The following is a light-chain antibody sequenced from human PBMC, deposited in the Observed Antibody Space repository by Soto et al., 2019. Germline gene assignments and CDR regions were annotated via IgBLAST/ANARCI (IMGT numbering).Light chain of an antibody. V-gene: IGKV3-11*01. J-gene: IGKJ4*01. CDR3: QQRSNWPST. CDR1: QSVSSY. CDR2: DAS. Sequence: EIVLTQSPVTLSLSPGERATLSCRASQSVSSYLARYQQKPGQAPRLLIYDASNRATGIPARFSGSGSGTAFTLTISSLEPEDFAVYYCQQRSNWPSTFGGGTKVEIK.